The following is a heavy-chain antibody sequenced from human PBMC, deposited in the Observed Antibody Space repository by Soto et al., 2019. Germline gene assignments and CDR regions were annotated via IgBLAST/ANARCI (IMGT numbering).Heavy chain of an antibody. Sequence: QVQLQESGPGLVKPSETLSLTCTVSGDSISTYYWSWIRQPPGKGLEWIGYIYYSGSTNYNTSLKSRITIPVDASKSQFSLNLSSVTAADTAVYYCARAGAARYFDYWGQGILVTFAS. CDR2: IYYSGST. J-gene: IGHJ4*02. CDR3: ARAGAARYFDY. CDR1: GDSISTYY. V-gene: IGHV4-59*01. D-gene: IGHD6-6*01.